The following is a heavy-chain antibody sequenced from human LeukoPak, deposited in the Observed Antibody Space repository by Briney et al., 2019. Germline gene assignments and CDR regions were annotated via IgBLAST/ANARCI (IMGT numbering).Heavy chain of an antibody. CDR1: GFMFSGYS. D-gene: IGHD1-26*01. CDR2: IGSSSSSI. Sequence: PGGSLRLSCAASGFMFSGYSMNWVRQAPGKGLEWVSSIGSSSSSIYYADSVKGRFTISRDNAKNSLYLQMNSLRAEDTAAYYCARDRWELRGEFVYWGQGTLVTVSS. CDR3: ARDRWELRGEFVY. J-gene: IGHJ4*02. V-gene: IGHV3-21*01.